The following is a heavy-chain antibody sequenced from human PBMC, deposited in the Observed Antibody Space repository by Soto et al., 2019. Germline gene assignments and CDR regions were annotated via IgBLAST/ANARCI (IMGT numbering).Heavy chain of an antibody. CDR2: IKQDGSEK. Sequence: PGGSLRLSCAASGFTFSSYAMSWVRQAPGKGLEWVANIKQDGSEKYYVDSVKGRFTISRDNAKNSLYLQMNSLRAEDTAVYYCAKERTNLDYWGQGTLVTVSS. J-gene: IGHJ4*02. D-gene: IGHD2-8*01. CDR3: AKERTNLDY. CDR1: GFTFSSYA. V-gene: IGHV3-7*01.